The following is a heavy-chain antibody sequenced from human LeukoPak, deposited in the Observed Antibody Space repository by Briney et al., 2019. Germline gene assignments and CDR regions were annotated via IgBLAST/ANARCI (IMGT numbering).Heavy chain of an antibody. CDR1: GYSISSGYY. CDR3: ARDGDSSGHDDFDI. J-gene: IGHJ3*02. D-gene: IGHD3-22*01. CDR2: IYTSGST. V-gene: IGHV4-4*07. Sequence: SETLSLTCALSGYSISSGYYWSWIRQPAGKGLEWIGRIYTSGSTNYNPSLKSRVTMSVDTSKNQFSLKLSSVTAADTAVYYCARDGDSSGHDDFDIWGQGTMVTVSS.